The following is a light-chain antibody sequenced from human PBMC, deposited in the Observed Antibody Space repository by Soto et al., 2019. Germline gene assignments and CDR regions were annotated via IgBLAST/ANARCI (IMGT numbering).Light chain of an antibody. CDR1: QSVKSSY. V-gene: IGKV3-20*01. Sequence: EIVLTQSPGTLSFSPGERATLPCRASQSVKSSYLAWYQHKPGQAPRLLFYGTSSRATGIPDRFSGSGSGTDFTLTISRLEPEDFAVYYCQQYGSSITFGQGTRLEIK. CDR2: GTS. CDR3: QQYGSSIT. J-gene: IGKJ5*01.